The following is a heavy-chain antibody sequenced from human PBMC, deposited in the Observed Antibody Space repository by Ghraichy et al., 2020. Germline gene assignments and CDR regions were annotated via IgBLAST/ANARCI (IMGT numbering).Heavy chain of an antibody. D-gene: IGHD7-27*01. CDR1: GFTFSNFA. CDR3: AKDRTSWGPTFSDF. Sequence: GESLNISCAASGFTFSNFALNWVRQAPGKGLQWVSGISGGGGSTDYADSVKGRFTISRDNSKNTLFLEMNSLRVEDTAVYYCAKDRTSWGPTFSDFWGQGTLVTVSS. J-gene: IGHJ4*02. V-gene: IGHV3-23*01. CDR2: ISGGGGST.